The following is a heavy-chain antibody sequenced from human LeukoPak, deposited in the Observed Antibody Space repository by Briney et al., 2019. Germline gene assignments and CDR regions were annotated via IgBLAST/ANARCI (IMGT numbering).Heavy chain of an antibody. D-gene: IGHD4-17*01. V-gene: IGHV3-23*01. CDR1: GFTFGSYA. CDR3: AQNYYGDPNYYYGMDV. J-gene: IGHJ6*02. CDR2: LSGSSGST. Sequence: PGGSLRLSCAASGFTFGSYAMSWVRQAPGKGLMWVSTLSGSSGSTYYADSVKGRFTITRDNSMNTLYLQMNSLRVEDTAVYYCAQNYYGDPNYYYGMDVWGQGTTVTVSS.